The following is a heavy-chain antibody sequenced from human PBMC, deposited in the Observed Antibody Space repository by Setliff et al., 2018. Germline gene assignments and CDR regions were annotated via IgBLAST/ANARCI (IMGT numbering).Heavy chain of an antibody. CDR1: GFTFSSYW. CDR2: VSGGGTVK. V-gene: IGHV3-23*01. CDR3: AKVQRRGWYSYFEDAFDI. Sequence: PGGSLRLSCAASGFTFSSYWMSWVRQAPGKRLEWVSGVSGGGTVKHYAESVKGRFTISRDNSKNTLYLDMKRLRVEDTAIYSCAKVQRRGWYSYFEDAFDIWGQGTVVTV. D-gene: IGHD1-26*01. J-gene: IGHJ3*02.